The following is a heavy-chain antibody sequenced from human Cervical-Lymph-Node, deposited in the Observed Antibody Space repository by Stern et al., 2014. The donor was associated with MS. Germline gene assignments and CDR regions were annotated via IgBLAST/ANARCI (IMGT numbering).Heavy chain of an antibody. J-gene: IGHJ5*02. Sequence: QLVQSGPEVKKPGTSVKVSCKASGITFRHSAIQWLRQARGPLPEWIGGVVVFNCDVHYAPWLQDRVTITRDMFTSTVYMELRSLRSEDTAIYYCASERYTYYDDQRPPGGFDPWGQGTLVTVSS. V-gene: IGHV1-58*02. CDR3: ASERYTYYDDQRPPGGFDP. CDR1: GITFRHSA. CDR2: VVVFNCDV. D-gene: IGHD3-3*01.